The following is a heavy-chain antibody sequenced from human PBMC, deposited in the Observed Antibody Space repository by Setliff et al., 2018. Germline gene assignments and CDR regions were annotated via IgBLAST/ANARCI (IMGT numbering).Heavy chain of an antibody. Sequence: ASVKVSCKVSRSTVTESSMHWVRQAPGKGLEWMGGFDPEDGERIYAQHFQGRLTMTEDTSTDTAYMELSSLRSEDTAVYYCATGFLRYDILTGYYQRPHYFEYWGQGTLVTVSS. J-gene: IGHJ4*02. CDR2: FDPEDGER. V-gene: IGHV1-24*01. CDR3: ATGFLRYDILTGYYQRPHYFEY. CDR1: RSTVTESS. D-gene: IGHD3-9*01.